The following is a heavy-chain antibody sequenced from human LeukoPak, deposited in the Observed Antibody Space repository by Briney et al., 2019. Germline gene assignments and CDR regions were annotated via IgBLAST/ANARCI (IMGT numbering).Heavy chain of an antibody. V-gene: IGHV1-2*02. J-gene: IGHJ3*02. D-gene: IGHD2-8*01. Sequence: GASVKVSCKASGYTFTGYYMHWVRQAPGQGLEWMGWINPNSGGTNYAQKFQGRVTMTRDMSISTAYMELSRLRSDDTAVYYCARDPPCTNGVCYLAFDIWGQGTMVTVSS. CDR1: GYTFTGYY. CDR2: INPNSGGT. CDR3: ARDPPCTNGVCYLAFDI.